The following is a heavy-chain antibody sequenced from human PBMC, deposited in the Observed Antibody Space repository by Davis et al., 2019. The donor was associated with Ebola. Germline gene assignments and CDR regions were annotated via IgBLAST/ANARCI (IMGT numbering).Heavy chain of an antibody. D-gene: IGHD2-2*02. Sequence: AASVKVSCKASGYTFTSYGISWVRQAPGQGPEWMGWISGYNGNTNYAQKLQGRVTMTTDTSTSTAYMDLRSLRSDDTAVYYCARAPWYCSSISCYTDYWGQGTLVTVSS. CDR3: ARAPWYCSSISCYTDY. V-gene: IGHV1-18*01. CDR2: ISGYNGNT. CDR1: GYTFTSYG. J-gene: IGHJ4*02.